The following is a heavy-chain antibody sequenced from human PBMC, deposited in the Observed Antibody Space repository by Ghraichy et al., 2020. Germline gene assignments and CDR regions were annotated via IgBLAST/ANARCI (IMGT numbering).Heavy chain of an antibody. CDR2: ISYDESNK. Sequence: GGSLRLSCAASGFTIRSYGVHWVRQAPGKGLEWVAVISYDESNKYYADSVKGRLAISRDKSKNTVYLQMNSLRAEDTAVYYCAKDRLEAAGNWGFYYYGMDVWGHGTTVTVSS. CDR1: GFTIRSYG. CDR3: AKDRLEAAGNWGFYYYGMDV. J-gene: IGHJ6*02. D-gene: IGHD6-13*01. V-gene: IGHV3-30*18.